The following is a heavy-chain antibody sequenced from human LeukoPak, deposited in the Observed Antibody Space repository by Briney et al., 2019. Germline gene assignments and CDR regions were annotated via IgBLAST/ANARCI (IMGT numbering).Heavy chain of an antibody. CDR2: ISSSGSTI. CDR1: GFTFSDYY. CDR3: ARVHIDYYYYYMDV. J-gene: IGHJ6*03. V-gene: IGHV3-11*01. Sequence: GRSLRLSCAASGFTFSDYYMSWIRQAPGKGLEWVSYISSSGSTIYYADSVKGRFTISRDNAKNSLYLQMNSLRAEDTAVYYCARVHIDYYYYYMDVWGKGTTVTVSS.